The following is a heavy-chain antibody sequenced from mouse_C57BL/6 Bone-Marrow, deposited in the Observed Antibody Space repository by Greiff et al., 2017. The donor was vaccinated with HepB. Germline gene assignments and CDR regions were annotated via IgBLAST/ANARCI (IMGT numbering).Heavy chain of an antibody. J-gene: IGHJ1*03. V-gene: IGHV7-1*01. CDR3: ARDYLDWYFDV. CDR2: SRNKANDYTT. CDR1: GFTFSDFY. Sequence: EVQGVESGGGLVQSGRSLRLSCATSGFTFSDFYMEWVRQAPGKGLEWIAASRNKANDYTTEYSASVKGRFIVSRDTSQSILYLQMNALRAEDTAIYYCARDYLDWYFDVWGTGTTVTVSS.